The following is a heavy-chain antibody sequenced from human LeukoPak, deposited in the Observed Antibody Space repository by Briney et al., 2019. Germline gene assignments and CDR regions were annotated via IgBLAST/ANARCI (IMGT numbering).Heavy chain of an antibody. CDR3: AKYGPQDSGSSHFDY. CDR2: IRDSGSST. V-gene: IGHV3-23*01. D-gene: IGHD1-26*01. J-gene: IGHJ4*02. Sequence: SGGSLRLSCAASGCTFSSYAMSWVRQAPGKGLEWVSAIRDSGSSTHYADSVKGRFTTSRDNSKNTLFLQMNSLRAEDTAIYYCAKYGPQDSGSSHFDYWGQGALVTVSS. CDR1: GCTFSSYA.